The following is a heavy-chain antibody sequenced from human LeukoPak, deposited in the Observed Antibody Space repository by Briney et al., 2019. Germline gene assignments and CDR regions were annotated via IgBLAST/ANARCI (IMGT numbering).Heavy chain of an antibody. CDR2: IYYSGST. Sequence: PSETLSLTCTVSGGSISSSFYYWSWIRQPPGKGLGWIGYIYYSGSTNYNPSLKSRVTISVDTSKNQFSLKLSSVTAADTAVYYCARGGAARPVWFDPWGQGTLVTVSS. J-gene: IGHJ5*02. CDR1: GGSISSSFYY. V-gene: IGHV4-61*01. D-gene: IGHD6-6*01. CDR3: ARGGAARPVWFDP.